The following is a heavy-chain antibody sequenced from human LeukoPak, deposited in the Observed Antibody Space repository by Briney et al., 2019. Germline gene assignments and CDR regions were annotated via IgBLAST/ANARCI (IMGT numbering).Heavy chain of an antibody. J-gene: IGHJ4*02. CDR2: ISSSSSYI. CDR3: ARARIAAAGPFDY. V-gene: IGHV3-21*01. CDR1: GLTFSSYS. Sequence: PGGSLRLSCAASGLTFSSYSMNWVRQAPGKGLEWVSSISSSSSYIYYADSVKGRFTISRDNAKNSLYLQMNSLRAEDTAVYYCARARIAAAGPFDYWGQGTLVTVSS. D-gene: IGHD6-13*01.